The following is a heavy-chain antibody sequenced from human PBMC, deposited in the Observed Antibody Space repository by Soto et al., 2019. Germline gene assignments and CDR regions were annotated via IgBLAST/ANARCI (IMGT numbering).Heavy chain of an antibody. CDR2: IYHSGRT. Sequence: PSETLSLTCTVSGGSISSYYWSWIRQPPGKGLEWIGDIYHSGRTHFNPSLKSRVTISVDTSKNQFSLKMSSVTAADTALYYCARVERGTATTVVDAFDIWGPGTMVTVS. J-gene: IGHJ3*02. V-gene: IGHV4-59*12. D-gene: IGHD1-1*01. CDR1: GGSISSYY. CDR3: ARVERGTATTVVDAFDI.